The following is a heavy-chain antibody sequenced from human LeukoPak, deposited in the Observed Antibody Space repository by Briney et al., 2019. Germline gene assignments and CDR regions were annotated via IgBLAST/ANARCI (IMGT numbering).Heavy chain of an antibody. J-gene: IGHJ4*02. CDR2: ISAYNGNT. CDR3: ARASKDGNGYYSMY. Sequence: GASVRVSCKASGYTFSTYGITRVRQAPGQGLEWMGWISAYNGNTNYAQKYQGRVTMTTDTSTSTGHMELRSLRPDDTAIYFCARASKDGNGYYSMYWGQGTLVTVSS. D-gene: IGHD3-22*01. CDR1: GYTFSTYG. V-gene: IGHV1-18*01.